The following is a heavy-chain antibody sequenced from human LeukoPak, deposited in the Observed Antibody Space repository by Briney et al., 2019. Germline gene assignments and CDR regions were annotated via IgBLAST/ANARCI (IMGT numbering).Heavy chain of an antibody. CDR3: AREEGSGSPSNWFDP. V-gene: IGHV4-31*03. CDR1: GGSISGGGYY. CDR2: IYYSGST. Sequence: SQTLSLTCTVSGGSISGGGYYWSWIRQHPGKGLEWIGYIYYSGSTYYNPSLKSRVTISVDTSKNQFSLKLSSVTAADTAVYYCAREEGSGSPSNWFDPWGQGTLVTVSS. J-gene: IGHJ5*02. D-gene: IGHD3-10*01.